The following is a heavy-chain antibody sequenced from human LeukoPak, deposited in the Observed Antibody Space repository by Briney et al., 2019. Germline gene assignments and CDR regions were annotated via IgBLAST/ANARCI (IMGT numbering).Heavy chain of an antibody. CDR3: ARFYYMDV. V-gene: IGHV4-34*01. CDR2: INHSGST. CDR1: GGSFSGYY. Sequence: SETLSLTCAVYGGSFSGYYWSWIRQPPGKGLEWIGEINHSGSTNYNPSLKSRVTISVDTSKNQFSLKLSSVTAADTAVYYCARFYYMDVWGKGTTVTVSS. J-gene: IGHJ6*03.